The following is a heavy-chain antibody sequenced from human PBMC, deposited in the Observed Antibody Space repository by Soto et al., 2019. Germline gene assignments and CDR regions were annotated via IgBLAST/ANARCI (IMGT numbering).Heavy chain of an antibody. Sequence: GGSLRLSCAASGFTFSSYWMSWVRQAPGKGLEWVANIKQDGSEKYYVDSVKGRFTISRDNAKNSLYLQMNSLGAEDTAVYYCARFGIVATAHIGYWGQGTLVTVSS. V-gene: IGHV3-7*01. D-gene: IGHD5-12*01. CDR1: GFTFSSYW. CDR3: ARFGIVATAHIGY. CDR2: IKQDGSEK. J-gene: IGHJ4*02.